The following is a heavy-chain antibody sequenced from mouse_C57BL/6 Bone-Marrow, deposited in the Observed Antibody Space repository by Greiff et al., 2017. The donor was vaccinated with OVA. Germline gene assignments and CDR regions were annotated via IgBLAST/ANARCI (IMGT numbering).Heavy chain of an antibody. Sequence: EVMLVESGGDLVKPGGSLKLSCAASGFTFSSYGMSWVRQTPDKRLEWVATISSGGSYTYYPDSVKGRFTISRDNAKNTLYLQMSSLKSEDTAMYYCARPGRPRYFDVWGTGTTVTVSS. CDR1: GFTFSSYG. CDR3: ARPGRPRYFDV. V-gene: IGHV5-6*01. J-gene: IGHJ1*03. D-gene: IGHD1-1*01. CDR2: ISSGGSYT.